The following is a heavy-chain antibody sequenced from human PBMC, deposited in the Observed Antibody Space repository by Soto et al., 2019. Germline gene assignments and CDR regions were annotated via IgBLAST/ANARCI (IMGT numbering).Heavy chain of an antibody. CDR2: ISAYNGNT. Sequence: QVQLVQSGAEVKKPGASVKVSCKASGYTFTSYGISWVRQAPGQGLEWMGWISAYNGNTNYAQKLQGRVTMTTDTSTSTAYMELRSLRSDDTAVYYCARGAPAAGTVNYYYYYGMDVCGQGTTVTVSS. CDR3: ARGAPAAGTVNYYYYYGMDV. J-gene: IGHJ6*02. D-gene: IGHD6-13*01. CDR1: GYTFTSYG. V-gene: IGHV1-18*04.